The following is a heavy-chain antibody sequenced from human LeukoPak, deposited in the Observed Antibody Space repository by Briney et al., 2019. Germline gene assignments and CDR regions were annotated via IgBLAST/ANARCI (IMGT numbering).Heavy chain of an antibody. CDR1: GGSFSGYY. V-gene: IGHV4-34*01. J-gene: IGHJ4*02. CDR2: INHSGST. D-gene: IGHD2-2*01. Sequence: SETLSLTCAVYGGSFSGYYWSWIRQPPGKGLEWIGEINHSGSTNYNPSLKSRVTISVDTSKNQFSLKLSSVTAADSALYYCAREYCSSTNCYFDYWGQGTLVTVSS. CDR3: AREYCSSTNCYFDY.